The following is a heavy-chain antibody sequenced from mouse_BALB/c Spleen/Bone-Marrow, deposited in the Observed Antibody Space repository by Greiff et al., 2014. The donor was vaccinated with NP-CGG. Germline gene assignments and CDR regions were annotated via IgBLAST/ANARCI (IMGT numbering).Heavy chain of an antibody. J-gene: IGHJ2*01. V-gene: IGHV1S29*02. Sequence: VQLQQSGPELVKPGASVKISCKASRYTFTDYNMHWVKQSHGKSLEWIVYIYPHNGGNGYNQKFKNKATLTVDSSSSTAYMELRSLTSEDSAVYYCARSRGTTATTYYFDYWGQGTTLTVSS. CDR2: IYPHNGGN. CDR1: RYTFTDYN. D-gene: IGHD1-2*01. CDR3: ARSRGTTATTYYFDY.